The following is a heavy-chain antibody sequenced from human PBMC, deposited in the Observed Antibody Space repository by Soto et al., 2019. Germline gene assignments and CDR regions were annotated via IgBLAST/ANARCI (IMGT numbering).Heavy chain of an antibody. D-gene: IGHD3-10*01. CDR2: ISSSSSYI. Sequence: PGGSRRLSCAASGFTFSSYSMNWVRQAPGKGLEWVSSISSSSSYIYYADSVKGRFTISRDNAKNSLYLQMNSLRAEDTAVYYCARDRGGSGSPAFDIWGQGTMVTVSS. CDR3: ARDRGGSGSPAFDI. V-gene: IGHV3-21*01. CDR1: GFTFSSYS. J-gene: IGHJ3*02.